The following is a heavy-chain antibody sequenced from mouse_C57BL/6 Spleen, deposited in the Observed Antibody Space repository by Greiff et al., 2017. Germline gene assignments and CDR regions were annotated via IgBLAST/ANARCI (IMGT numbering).Heavy chain of an antibody. V-gene: IGHV1-69*01. Sequence: VQLQQPGAELVMPGASVKLSCTASGYTFTSYWMHWVKQRPGQGLEWIGEIDPSDSYTNYNQKFKGKSTLTVDKSSSTAYMQLSSLTSEDSAVYCCARRDYPNDYEYWGKGTTLTVSS. D-gene: IGHD5-5*01. CDR2: IDPSDSYT. CDR3: ARRDYPNDYEY. J-gene: IGHJ2*01. CDR1: GYTFTSYW.